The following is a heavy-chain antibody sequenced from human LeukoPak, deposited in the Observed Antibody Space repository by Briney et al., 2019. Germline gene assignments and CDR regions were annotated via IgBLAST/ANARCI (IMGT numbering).Heavy chain of an antibody. J-gene: IGHJ4*02. CDR1: GFSLSSCG. Sequence: PGGSLRLSCAASGFSLSSCGMHWVRQAPGKGLEWVAFIWYDGNNKYYADSVKGRFTISRDSSKNTLYQQMNSLRAEDTAVYYCAKDPLQYGSGSYYFDYWGQGTLVTVSS. D-gene: IGHD3-10*01. CDR3: AKDPLQYGSGSYYFDY. V-gene: IGHV3-30*02. CDR2: IWYDGNNK.